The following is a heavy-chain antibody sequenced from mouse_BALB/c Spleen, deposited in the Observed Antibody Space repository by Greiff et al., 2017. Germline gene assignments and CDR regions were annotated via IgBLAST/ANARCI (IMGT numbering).Heavy chain of an antibody. Sequence: QVQLQQPGAELVKPGASVKMSCKASGYTFTSYNMHWVKQTPGQGLEWIGAIYPGNGDTSYNQKFKGKATLTADKSSSTAYMQLSSLTSEDSAVYYCARMPDGYYEWGQGTTLTVSS. CDR2: IYPGNGDT. D-gene: IGHD2-3*01. CDR1: GYTFTSYN. J-gene: IGHJ2*01. V-gene: IGHV1-12*01. CDR3: ARMPDGYYE.